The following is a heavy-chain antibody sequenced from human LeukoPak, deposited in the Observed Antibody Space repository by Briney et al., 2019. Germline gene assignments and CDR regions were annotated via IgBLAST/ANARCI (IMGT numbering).Heavy chain of an antibody. CDR3: ARGSYGDSYYYYYYMDV. Sequence: PSETLSLTCTVSGGSISSYYWSWIRQPAGKGLEWIGRIYTSGSTNYNPSLKSRVTMSVDTSKNQFSLKLSSVTAADTAVYYCARGSYGDSYYYYYYMDVWGKGTTVTISS. J-gene: IGHJ6*03. CDR1: GGSISSYY. D-gene: IGHD4-17*01. V-gene: IGHV4-4*07. CDR2: IYTSGST.